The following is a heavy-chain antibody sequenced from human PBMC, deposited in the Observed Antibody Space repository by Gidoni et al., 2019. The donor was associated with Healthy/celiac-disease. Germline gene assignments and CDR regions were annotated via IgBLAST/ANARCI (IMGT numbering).Heavy chain of an antibody. V-gene: IGHV3-30-3*01. CDR2: ISYDGSNK. CDR3: ATLPSYDSRPFDY. Sequence: QVQLVESGGGVVQPGRSLRLSCAASGFTFSSYAMHWVRQAPGKGLEWVAVISYDGSNKYYADSVKGRFTISRDNSKNTLYLQMNSLRAEDTAVYYCATLPSYDSRPFDYWGQGTLVTVSS. J-gene: IGHJ4*02. CDR1: GFTFSSYA. D-gene: IGHD3-22*01.